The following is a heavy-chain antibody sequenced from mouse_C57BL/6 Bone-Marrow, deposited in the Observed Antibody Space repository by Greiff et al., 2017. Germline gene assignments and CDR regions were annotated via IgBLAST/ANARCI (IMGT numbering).Heavy chain of an antibody. D-gene: IGHD2-2*01. Sequence: DVQLQESGPGLVKPSQSLSLTCSVTGYSITSGYYWNWIRQFPGNKLEWMGYISYDGSNNYNPSLKNLISITRDTSKNQFFLKLNSVTTEDTATYYCARGKTMVKTRYAMDYWGQGTSVTVSS. CDR2: ISYDGSN. J-gene: IGHJ4*01. V-gene: IGHV3-6*01. CDR3: ARGKTMVKTRYAMDY. CDR1: GYSITSGYY.